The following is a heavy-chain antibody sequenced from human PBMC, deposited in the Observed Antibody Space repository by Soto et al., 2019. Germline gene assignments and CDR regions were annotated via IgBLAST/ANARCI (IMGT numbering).Heavy chain of an antibody. Sequence: QVQLVQSGAEVKKPGASVKVSCKASGYTFTGYYMHWVRQAPGQGLEWMGWINPNSGGTNYAQKFQGWLTMTRDTSISTAYMELSRLRSDDTAVYYCARANSIAARLYYYYGMDVWGQGTTVTVSS. V-gene: IGHV1-2*04. CDR3: ARANSIAARLYYYYGMDV. D-gene: IGHD6-6*01. CDR2: INPNSGGT. CDR1: GYTFTGYY. J-gene: IGHJ6*02.